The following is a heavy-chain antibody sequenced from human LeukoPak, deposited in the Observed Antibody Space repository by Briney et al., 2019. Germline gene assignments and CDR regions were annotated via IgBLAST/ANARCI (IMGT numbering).Heavy chain of an antibody. CDR3: AREPTIVVAHLAFDI. Sequence: SETLSLTCTVSGGSISSSSYYWGWIRQPPGKGLEWIGSIYYSGSTYYNPSLKSRVTISVDTSKNQFSLKLSSVTAADTAVYYCAREPTIVVAHLAFDIWGQGTMVTVSS. CDR1: GGSISSSSYY. V-gene: IGHV4-39*07. J-gene: IGHJ3*02. D-gene: IGHD3-22*01. CDR2: IYYSGST.